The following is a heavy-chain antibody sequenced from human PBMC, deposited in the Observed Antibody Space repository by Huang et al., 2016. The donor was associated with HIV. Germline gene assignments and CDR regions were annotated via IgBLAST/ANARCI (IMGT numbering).Heavy chain of an antibody. CDR1: GFTFSSYG. J-gene: IGHJ4*02. V-gene: IGHV3-30*18. CDR3: AKERYSYGYYFDY. D-gene: IGHD5-18*01. CDR2: ISYDGSNK. Sequence: QVQLVESGGGVVQPGRSLRLSCAASGFTFSSYGMHWVRQAPGKGRGWLAVISYDGSNKYYADSVKGRFTISRDISKNTLNLQMNSLRAEDTAVYYCAKERYSYGYYFDYWGQGTLVTVSS.